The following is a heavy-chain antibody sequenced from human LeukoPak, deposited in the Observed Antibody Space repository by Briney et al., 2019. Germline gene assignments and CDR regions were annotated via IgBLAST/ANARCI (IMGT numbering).Heavy chain of an antibody. CDR2: IYYSGST. Sequence: SQTLSLTWPVAAGSISIYYWSWIRQPPGEGQEWIGYIYYSGSTKYNSSLKSRVTISVDTSKTQFSLKLSSVTAADTAVYYCASYYYGSGSYDYWGQGTLVTVSS. J-gene: IGHJ4*02. V-gene: IGHV4-59*01. CDR1: AGSISIYY. CDR3: ASYYYGSGSYDY. D-gene: IGHD3-10*01.